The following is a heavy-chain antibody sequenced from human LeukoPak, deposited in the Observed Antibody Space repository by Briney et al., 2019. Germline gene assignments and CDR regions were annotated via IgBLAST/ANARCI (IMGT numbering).Heavy chain of an antibody. V-gene: IGHV1-2*02. Sequence: GASVKVSCKASGYTFTSYGISWVRQAPGQGLEWMGWINPNSGGTNYAQKFQGRVTMTRDTSISTAYMELSRLRSDDTAVYYCARGHYDSSGYVLLGDWGQGTLVTVSS. J-gene: IGHJ4*02. CDR3: ARGHYDSSGYVLLGD. D-gene: IGHD3-22*01. CDR1: GYTFTSYG. CDR2: INPNSGGT.